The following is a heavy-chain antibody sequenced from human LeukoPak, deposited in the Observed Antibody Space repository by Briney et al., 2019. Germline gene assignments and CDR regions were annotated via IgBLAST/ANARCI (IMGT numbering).Heavy chain of an antibody. CDR3: GRGPGYSYGYDY. CDR1: GFTFSSYS. D-gene: IGHD5-18*01. V-gene: IGHV3-21*01. Sequence: GGSLRLSCAASGFTFSSYSMNWVRQAPGKGLEWVSSISSSSSYIYYADSVKGRFTISRDNAKNSLYLQMHSLRAGETAVYCCGRGPGYSYGYDYWGQGTLVTVSS. J-gene: IGHJ4*02. CDR2: ISSSSSYI.